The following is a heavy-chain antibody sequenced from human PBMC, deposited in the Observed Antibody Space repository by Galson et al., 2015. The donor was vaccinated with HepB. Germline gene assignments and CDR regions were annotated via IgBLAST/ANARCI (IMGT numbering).Heavy chain of an antibody. CDR3: ARTIQRYYDYIWGSYMADV. V-gene: IGHV1-18*01. Sequence: SVKVSCKASGYTFTSYGISWVRQAPGQGLEWMGWISAYNGNTNYAQKLQGRVTMTTDTSTSTAYMELRSLRSDDTAVYYCARTIQRYYDYIWGSYMADVWGKGTTVTVSS. J-gene: IGHJ6*04. CDR2: ISAYNGNT. CDR1: GYTFTSYG. D-gene: IGHD3-16*01.